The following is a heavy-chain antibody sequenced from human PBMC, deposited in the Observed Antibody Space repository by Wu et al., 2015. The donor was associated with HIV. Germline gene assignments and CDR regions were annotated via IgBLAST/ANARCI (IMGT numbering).Heavy chain of an antibody. CDR1: NYTFNNYG. Sequence: QAKLEQSGGEVKKPGASVKVSCKASNYTFNNYGINWVRQAPGHGLEWMGWINPNSGGTNYAQKFQGRVTMTRDTSISTAYMELSRLRSDDTAVYYCARESNYDILTGPPDYWGQGTLVTVSS. CDR3: ARESNYDILTGPPDY. CDR2: INPNSGGT. J-gene: IGHJ4*02. D-gene: IGHD3-9*01. V-gene: IGHV1-2*02.